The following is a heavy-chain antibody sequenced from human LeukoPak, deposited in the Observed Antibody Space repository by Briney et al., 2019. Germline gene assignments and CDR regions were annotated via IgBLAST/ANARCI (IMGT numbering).Heavy chain of an antibody. CDR3: ASRVKDIVWPNYYYYYMDV. CDR2: IYYSGST. D-gene: IGHD2-15*01. V-gene: IGHV4-39*01. J-gene: IGHJ6*03. CDR1: GGSISSSSYY. Sequence: SETLSLTCTVSGGSISSSSYYWGWIRQPPGKGLEWIGSIYYSGSTYYNPSLKSRVTISVDTSKNQFSLKLSSVTAADTAVYYCASRVKDIVWPNYYYYYMDVWGKGTTVTVSS.